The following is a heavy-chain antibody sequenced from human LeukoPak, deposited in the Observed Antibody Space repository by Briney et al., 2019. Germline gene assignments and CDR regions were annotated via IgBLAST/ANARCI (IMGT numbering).Heavy chain of an antibody. CDR1: GFTFSVYG. D-gene: IGHD1-26*01. CDR3: AKDYAGATDFDY. V-gene: IGHV3-30*02. CDR2: IQHDGRNK. J-gene: IGHJ4*02. Sequence: GGSLRLSCAASGFTFSVYGMYWVRQAPGKGLEWVAYIQHDGRNKYYADSVKGRFTISRDKSNDTLYLQMNSLRAEDTAVYYCAKDYAGATDFDYWGQGTLVTVSS.